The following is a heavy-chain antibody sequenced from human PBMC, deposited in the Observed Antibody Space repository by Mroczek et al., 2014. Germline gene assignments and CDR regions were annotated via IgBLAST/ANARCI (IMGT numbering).Heavy chain of an antibody. D-gene: IGHD2-2*03. CDR1: GFTFSNAW. J-gene: IGHJ4*02. V-gene: IGHV3-15*01. CDR3: TTLDIVVVPAAIGGWFYDY. Sequence: VQLVQSGGGLVKPGGVLRLSCAASGFTFSNAWMSWVRQAPGKGLEWVGRIKSKTDGGTTDYAAPVKGRFTISRDDSKNTLYLQMNSLKTEDTAVYYCTTLDIVVVPAAIGGWFYDYWGQGTLVTVSS. CDR2: IKSKTDGGTT.